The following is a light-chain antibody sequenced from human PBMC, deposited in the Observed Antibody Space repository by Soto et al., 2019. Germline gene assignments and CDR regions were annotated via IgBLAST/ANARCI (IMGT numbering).Light chain of an antibody. V-gene: IGLV1-51*01. CDR1: SSNIGNNY. J-gene: IGLJ1*01. CDR3: GTWDSSLSAWV. CDR2: DNN. Sequence: QSALAQPPSMSAAPGQKVTISCSGSSSNIGNNYVSWYQQLPGTAPKLLIYDNNKRPSGIPDRFSGSKSGTSATLGITGLQTGDEADYYCGTWDSSLSAWVFGTGTKVPS.